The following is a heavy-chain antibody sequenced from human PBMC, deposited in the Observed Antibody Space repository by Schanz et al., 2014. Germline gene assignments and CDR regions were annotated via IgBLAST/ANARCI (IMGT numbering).Heavy chain of an antibody. CDR2: IKQDGSEK. CDR1: GFSFSNYW. V-gene: IGHV3-7*04. Sequence: VQLVESGGGLVQPGESLRLSCAASGFSFSNYWMSWVRQAPGKGLEWVANIKQDGSEKYYVDSVKGRFTISRDNAKKSLYLRMNSLRAEDTAVYYCARDAVTSVLTPGFYYWGQGTLVTVSS. CDR3: ARDAVTSVLTPGFYY. J-gene: IGHJ4*02. D-gene: IGHD4-17*01.